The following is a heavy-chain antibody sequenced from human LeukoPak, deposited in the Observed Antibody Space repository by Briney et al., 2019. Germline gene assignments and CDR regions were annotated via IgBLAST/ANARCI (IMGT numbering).Heavy chain of an antibody. CDR2: IYTSGSA. J-gene: IGHJ2*01. Sequence: SETLSLTCTVSGGSISSYYWSWIRQPAGKGLEWIGRIYTSGSANYNPSLKSRVTMSVDTSKNQFSLKLSSVTAADTAVYYCARDSGTFVAAAGFFDLWGRGTLATVSS. D-gene: IGHD6-13*01. V-gene: IGHV4-4*07. CDR1: GGSISSYY. CDR3: ARDSGTFVAAAGFFDL.